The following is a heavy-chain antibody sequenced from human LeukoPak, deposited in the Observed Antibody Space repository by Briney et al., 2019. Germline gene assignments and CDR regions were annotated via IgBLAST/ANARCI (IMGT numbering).Heavy chain of an antibody. J-gene: IGHJ6*02. CDR3: ARDTYSSDWPKYSYYAMDL. Sequence: GGSLRLSCAASGFTFNNYCMSWVRQAPGKGLEWVGNINEDGSVKYYVDSVKGRFTISRDNAKNSLYLQMNSLRADDTAVYYCARDTYSSDWPKYSYYAMDLWGQGTTVTVSS. CDR1: GFTFNNYC. CDR2: INEDGSVK. V-gene: IGHV3-7*05. D-gene: IGHD6-25*01.